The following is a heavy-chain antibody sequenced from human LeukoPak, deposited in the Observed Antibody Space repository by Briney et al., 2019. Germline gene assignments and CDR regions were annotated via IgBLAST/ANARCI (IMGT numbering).Heavy chain of an antibody. CDR2: IIPIFGTA. Sequence: ASVKVSCKASGGTFSSYAISWVRRAPGQGLEWMGGIIPIFGTANYAQKFQGRVTITADESTSTAYMELSSLRSEDTAVYYCARVIAAAGTEWFDPWGQGTLVTVSS. V-gene: IGHV1-69*13. CDR1: GGTFSSYA. D-gene: IGHD6-13*01. CDR3: ARVIAAAGTEWFDP. J-gene: IGHJ5*02.